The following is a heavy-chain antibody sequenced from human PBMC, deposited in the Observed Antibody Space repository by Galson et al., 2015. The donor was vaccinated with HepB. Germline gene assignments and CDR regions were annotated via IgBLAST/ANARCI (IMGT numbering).Heavy chain of an antibody. CDR1: GGTFSNYT. CDR3: ARGQYCITGACPYYFDY. J-gene: IGHJ4*01. V-gene: IGHV1-69*02. CDR2: IIPILGIA. Sequence: SVKVSCKASGGTFSNYTISWVRQAPGQGLEWMGRIIPILGIANYAQKFQGRVTMTRSTSIGTAYLELSSLKSEDTAMYYCARGQYCITGACPYYFDYWGHGIMVTVSS. D-gene: IGHD2-8*02.